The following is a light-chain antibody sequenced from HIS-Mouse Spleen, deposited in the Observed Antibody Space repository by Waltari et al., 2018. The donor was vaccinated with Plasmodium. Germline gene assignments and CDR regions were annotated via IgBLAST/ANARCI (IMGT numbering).Light chain of an antibody. CDR1: SRDVGGYNY. V-gene: IGLV2-11*02. CDR3: CSYAGSYTWV. CDR2: DVS. Sequence: QSALTQPRPVSGSPGQSVTISCTGTSRDVGGYNYFSWYQQHPGQAPKRMIYDVSKRPSGVPDRFSGSKSGNTASLTISGLQAEDEADYYCCSYAGSYTWVFGGGTKLTVL. J-gene: IGLJ3*02.